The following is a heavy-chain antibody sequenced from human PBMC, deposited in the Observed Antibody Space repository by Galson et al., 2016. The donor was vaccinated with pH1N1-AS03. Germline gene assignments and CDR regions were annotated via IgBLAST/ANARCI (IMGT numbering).Heavy chain of an antibody. J-gene: IGHJ4*01. CDR1: GFTFDDYA. CDR3: AKSPGYCSAGSCSDQGYFDY. D-gene: IGHD2-15*01. V-gene: IGHV3-9*01. Sequence: SLRLSCAASGFTFDDYAMHWVRQAPGKRLEWVSGISWDSGNIDYADSVKGRFTISRDNAKNSLYLQMNSLRAEDTAFYYCAKSPGYCSAGSCSDQGYFDYWGQGTLVTVS. CDR2: ISWDSGNI.